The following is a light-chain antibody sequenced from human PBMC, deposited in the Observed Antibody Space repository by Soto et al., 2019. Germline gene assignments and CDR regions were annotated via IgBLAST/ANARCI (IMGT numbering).Light chain of an antibody. J-gene: IGKJ1*01. CDR2: GAS. Sequence: ELLVTQSPATLSVSPGEGVTLSCRASQSVSTDLAWYQQKPGQAPRLLIYGASIRAIGVPDRFSGSGSGTDFTFTISSLQSEDSAIYYCQQYFRWPPWTFGQGTKVEV. V-gene: IGKV3-15*01. CDR1: QSVSTD. CDR3: QQYFRWPPWT.